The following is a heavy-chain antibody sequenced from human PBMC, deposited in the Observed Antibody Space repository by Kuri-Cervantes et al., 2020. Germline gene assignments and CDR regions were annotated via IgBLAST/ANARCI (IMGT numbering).Heavy chain of an antibody. Sequence: SQTLSLTCAVYGGSFSGYYWSWIRQPPGKGLEWIGEINHSGSTNYNPSLKSRVTISVDTSKNQFSLELSSVTAADTAVYYCARASYGGIDYWGQGTLVTVSS. V-gene: IGHV4-34*01. D-gene: IGHD4-23*01. CDR2: INHSGST. J-gene: IGHJ4*02. CDR3: ARASYGGIDY. CDR1: GGSFSGYY.